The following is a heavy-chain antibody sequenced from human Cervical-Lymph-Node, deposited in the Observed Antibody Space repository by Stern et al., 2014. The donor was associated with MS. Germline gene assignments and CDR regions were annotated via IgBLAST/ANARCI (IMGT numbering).Heavy chain of an antibody. D-gene: IGHD2-21*02. CDR2: IYYSGST. V-gene: IGHV4-39*01. CDR3: ARRADVVLVTSIRAFDI. CDR1: GGSISSSSYY. Sequence: QVQLQESGPGLVKPSETLSLTCTVSGGSISSSSYYWGWIRQPPGKGLEWIGSIYYSGSTYYNPSLKSRVTISVDTSKNQSPLKLTSVTAADTAVYYCARRADVVLVTSIRAFDIWGQGTMVTVSS. J-gene: IGHJ3*02.